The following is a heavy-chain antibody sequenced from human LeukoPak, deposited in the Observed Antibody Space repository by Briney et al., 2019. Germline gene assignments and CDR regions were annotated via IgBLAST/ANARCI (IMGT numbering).Heavy chain of an antibody. V-gene: IGHV4-59*08. Sequence: SETLSLTCTVSGGSISSYYWSWIRQPPGKGLEWIGYIYYSGGTNYNPSLKSRVTISVDTSKNQFSLKLSSVTAADTAVYYCAGVTYNWNDVGYYGMDVWGQGTTVTVSS. D-gene: IGHD1-20*01. CDR3: AGVTYNWNDVGYYGMDV. CDR1: GGSISSYY. CDR2: IYYSGGT. J-gene: IGHJ6*02.